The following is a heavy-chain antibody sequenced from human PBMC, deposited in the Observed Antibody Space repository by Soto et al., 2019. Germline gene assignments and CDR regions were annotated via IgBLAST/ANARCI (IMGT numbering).Heavy chain of an antibody. Sequence: QVQLQQWGAGLLKPSETLSLTCAVYGGSFSGYYWSWIRQPPGKGLEWIGEINHSGSTNYNPSLKSRVTISVDTSKNHCSLNLSSVTAADTAVYFCPRWDIYYYYMDVWGKWTTVTVSS. V-gene: IGHV4-34*01. J-gene: IGHJ6*03. CDR1: GGSFSGYY. CDR2: INHSGST. D-gene: IGHD2-15*01. CDR3: PRWDIYYYYMDV.